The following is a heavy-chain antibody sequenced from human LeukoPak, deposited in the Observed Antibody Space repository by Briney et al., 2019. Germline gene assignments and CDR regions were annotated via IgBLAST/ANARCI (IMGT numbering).Heavy chain of an antibody. D-gene: IGHD6-13*01. CDR1: GFTFSSYE. CDR3: AKSGSSWYHYYYMDV. CDR2: ISNSGSTI. Sequence: GGSLRLSCAASGFTFSSYEMNWVRQAPGKGLEWVSYISNSGSTIYYTDSVKGRFTISRDNAKNSLYLQMNSLRAEDTAVYYCAKSGSSWYHYYYMDVWGKGTTVTISS. V-gene: IGHV3-48*03. J-gene: IGHJ6*03.